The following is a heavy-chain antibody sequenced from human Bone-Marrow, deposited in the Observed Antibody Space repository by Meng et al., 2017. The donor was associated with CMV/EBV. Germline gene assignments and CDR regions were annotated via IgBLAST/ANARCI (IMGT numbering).Heavy chain of an antibody. CDR2: ISWSSSTM. V-gene: IGHV3-9*01. D-gene: IGHD6-13*01. CDR3: AKGSSPGYSSSWFDD. CDR1: GFTFDDYA. Sequence: GGSLRLSCAASGFTFDDYAMHWVRQAPGKGLEWISGISWSSSTMGYADSVKGRFTISRDNAKSSLNLHMNSLRDEDTALYFCAKGSSPGYSSSWFDDWGQGTLVTVSS. J-gene: IGHJ5*02.